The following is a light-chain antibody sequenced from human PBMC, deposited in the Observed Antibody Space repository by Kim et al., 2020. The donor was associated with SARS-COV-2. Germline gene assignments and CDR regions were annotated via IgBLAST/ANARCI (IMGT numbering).Light chain of an antibody. CDR2: DFT. Sequence: SAADRDRIASPGRQSISIWLWLYQQQPRKATALLIHDFTSSESGVPSRFSVRRCETEFTLTLSSMQPDDVATAYCQQYNSYCSWTFGQGTKVDIK. CDR1: QSISIW. V-gene: IGKV1-5*01. J-gene: IGKJ1*01. CDR3: QQYNSYCSWT.